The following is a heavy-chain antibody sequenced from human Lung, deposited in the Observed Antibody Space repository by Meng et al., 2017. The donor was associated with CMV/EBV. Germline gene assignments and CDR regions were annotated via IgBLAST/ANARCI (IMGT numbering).Heavy chain of an antibody. CDR3: ARDVPRAGGAGSQFDF. CDR1: FSTFA. CDR2: VVPLFGTA. J-gene: IGHJ4*02. Sequence: FSTFAIRRLRPSPGQGLEWMGGVVPLFGTANYAQKFQGRVTITADASTTAAYMELRSLKSEDTAIYFCARDVPRAGGAGSQFDFWGQGTLVTVSS. D-gene: IGHD6-13*01. V-gene: IGHV1-69*01.